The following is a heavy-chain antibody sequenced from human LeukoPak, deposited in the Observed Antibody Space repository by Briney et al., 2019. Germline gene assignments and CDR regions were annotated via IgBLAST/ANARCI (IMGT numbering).Heavy chain of an antibody. J-gene: IGHJ6*02. CDR2: IYTSGST. Sequence: SETLSLTCTVSGGSISSYYWSWIRQPAGKGLEWIGRIYTSGSTNYNPSLKSRVTMSVDTSKHQFSLKLSSVTAADTAVHYCARGLKGYCSSTSCWGYYYGMDVWGQGTTVTVSS. CDR1: GGSISSYY. CDR3: ARGLKGYCSSTSCWGYYYGMDV. D-gene: IGHD2-2*01. V-gene: IGHV4-4*07.